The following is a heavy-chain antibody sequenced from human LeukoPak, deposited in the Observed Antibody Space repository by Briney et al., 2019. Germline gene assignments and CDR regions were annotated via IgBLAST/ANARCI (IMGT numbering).Heavy chain of an antibody. D-gene: IGHD2-2*01. V-gene: IGHV3-74*01. CDR1: GFTFSSYL. Sequence: PGGSLRLSCAASGFTFSSYLMHWVRQAPGKGLVWVSRINGDGSSTSYADSVKGRFTISRDNAKNTLYLQMNSLRAEDTAVYYCARDQVVVPAATQFDPWGQGTLVTVSS. CDR3: ARDQVVVPAATQFDP. J-gene: IGHJ5*02. CDR2: INGDGSST.